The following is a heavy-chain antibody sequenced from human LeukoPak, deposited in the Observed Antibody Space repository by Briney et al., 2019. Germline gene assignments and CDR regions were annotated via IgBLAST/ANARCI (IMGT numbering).Heavy chain of an antibody. V-gene: IGHV3-30*04. D-gene: IGHD4-17*01. Sequence: HPGGSLKLSCTASGFTFSASPMHWVRQAPGKGLEWVAVISYDGSNKYYADSVKGRFTISRDNSKNTLYLQMNSLRAEDTAVYYCASGDYGDRGVNAFDIWGQGTMVTVSS. CDR2: ISYDGSNK. CDR1: GFTFSASP. CDR3: ASGDYGDRGVNAFDI. J-gene: IGHJ3*02.